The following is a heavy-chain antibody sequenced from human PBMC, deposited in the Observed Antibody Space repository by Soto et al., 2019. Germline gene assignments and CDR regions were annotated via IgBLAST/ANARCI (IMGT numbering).Heavy chain of an antibody. D-gene: IGHD6-13*01. CDR2: ISAYNGNT. CDR3: AKIFSLAAAGYYYYYGIDV. J-gene: IGHJ6*02. V-gene: IGHV1-18*01. CDR1: GYTFTSYG. Sequence: ASVKVSCKASGYTFTSYGISWVRQAPGQGLEWMGWISAYNGNTNYAQKLQGRVTMTTDTSTSTAYMELRSLRSDDTAVYYCAKIFSLAAAGYYYYYGIDVRAQRTTVTGSS.